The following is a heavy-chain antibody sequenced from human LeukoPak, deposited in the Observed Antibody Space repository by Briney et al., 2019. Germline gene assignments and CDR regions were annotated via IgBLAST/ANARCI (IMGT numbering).Heavy chain of an antibody. J-gene: IGHJ3*02. CDR3: ARGDGYRDAFDS. CDR2: IYYSGST. V-gene: IGHV4-59*01. Sequence: SETLSLICTVSGGSISSYYWSWIRQPPGKGLEWIGYIYYSGSTKYNPSLKSRVTISVDTSKNQFSLKVRSVTAADTAVYYCARGDGYRDAFDSWGQGTMVTVSS. D-gene: IGHD5-24*01. CDR1: GGSISSYY.